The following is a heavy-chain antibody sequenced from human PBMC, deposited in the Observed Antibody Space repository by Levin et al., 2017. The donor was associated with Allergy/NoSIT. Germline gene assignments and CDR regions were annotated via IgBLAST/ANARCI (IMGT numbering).Heavy chain of an antibody. V-gene: IGHV3-30*18. CDR1: RFTFNGYA. J-gene: IGHJ6*02. CDR3: VNEQWLLQQSERVDYGMDV. D-gene: IGHD6-19*01. Sequence: GESLKISCAASRFTFNGYAMHWVRQAPGKGLEWVSLISYNGADEYYADSVKGRFTISRDKSQNTLYLQMNSLRVEDSAIYYCVNEQWLLQQSERVDYGMDVWGQGTTVTVS. CDR2: ISYNGADE.